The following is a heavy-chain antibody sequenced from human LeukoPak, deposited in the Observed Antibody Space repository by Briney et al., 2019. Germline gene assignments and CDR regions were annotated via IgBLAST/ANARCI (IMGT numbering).Heavy chain of an antibody. Sequence: ASVKVSCKASGYTFTSYYMHWVRQAPGQGLEWMGIINPSGGSTSYAQKFQGRVTMTRDMSTSTVYMELSSLRSEDTAVYYCARADHPMPHVLLWFGESSPAPFDYWGQGTLVTVSS. CDR2: INPSGGST. D-gene: IGHD3-10*01. V-gene: IGHV1-46*01. CDR1: GYTFTSYY. CDR3: ARADHPMPHVLLWFGESSPAPFDY. J-gene: IGHJ4*02.